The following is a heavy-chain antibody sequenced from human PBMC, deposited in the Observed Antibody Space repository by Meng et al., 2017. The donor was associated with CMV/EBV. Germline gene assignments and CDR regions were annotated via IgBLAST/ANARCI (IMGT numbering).Heavy chain of an antibody. D-gene: IGHD6-19*01. V-gene: IGHV5-51*01. CDR1: GYSYASYW. CDR2: IYPGDSDT. CDR3: AKQMRDDSSGWYAFDY. Sequence: KVSCKGSGYSYASYWIGWVRQMPGKGLEWRGTIYPGDSDTRYSPSFQGQVTTSADKSINTAYLQWSGLKASDTAMYYCAKQMRDDSSGWYAFDYWGQGTLVTVSS. J-gene: IGHJ4*02.